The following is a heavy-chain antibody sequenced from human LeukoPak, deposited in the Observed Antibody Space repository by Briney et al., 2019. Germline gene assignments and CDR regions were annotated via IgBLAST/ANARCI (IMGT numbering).Heavy chain of an antibody. V-gene: IGHV3-21*01. CDR1: GFTFSSYS. Sequence: GGSLRLSCVASGFTFSSYSMNWVRQAPGKGLEWVSSISSSSSYIYYADSVKGRFTISRDNAKNSLYLQMNSLRAEDTAVYYCARDPSRGATPELSGGYWGQGTLVTVSS. CDR3: ARDPSRGATPELSGGY. D-gene: IGHD1-26*01. CDR2: ISSSSSYI. J-gene: IGHJ4*02.